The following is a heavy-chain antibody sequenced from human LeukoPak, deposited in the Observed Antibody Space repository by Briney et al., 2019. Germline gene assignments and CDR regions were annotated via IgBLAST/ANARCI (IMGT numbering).Heavy chain of an antibody. V-gene: IGHV3-23*01. D-gene: IGHD3-16*02. J-gene: IGHJ5*02. CDR3: AKDHYDYVWGSYRQLDH. Sequence: GGSLRLSCAASGFTFSSYAMSWVRQAPGKGLEWVSAISGSGGSTYYADSVKGRFTISRDNSKNTLYLQMNSLRAEDTAVYYCAKDHYDYVWGSYRQLDHWGQGTLVTVSS. CDR1: GFTFSSYA. CDR2: ISGSGGST.